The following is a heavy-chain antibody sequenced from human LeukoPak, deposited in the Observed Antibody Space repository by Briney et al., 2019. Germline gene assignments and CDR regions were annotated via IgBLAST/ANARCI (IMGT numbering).Heavy chain of an antibody. D-gene: IGHD5-24*01. J-gene: IGHJ4*02. V-gene: IGHV4-59*08. CDR1: GGSISSYY. Sequence: PSETLSLTCTVSGGSISSYYWSWIRQPPGKGLEWIGYIYYSGSTNYNPSLKSRVTISVDTSKNQFSLKLSSVTAADTAVYYCARQRSRDGYNHRTPFDYWGQGTLVTVSS. CDR2: IYYSGST. CDR3: ARQRSRDGYNHRTPFDY.